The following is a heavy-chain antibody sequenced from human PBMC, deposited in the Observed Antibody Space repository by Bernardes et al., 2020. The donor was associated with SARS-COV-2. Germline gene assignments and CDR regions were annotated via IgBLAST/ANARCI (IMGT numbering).Heavy chain of an antibody. CDR1: GFTFSSYW. CDR2: INSDGSTT. V-gene: IGHV3-74*01. D-gene: IGHD6-19*01. CDR3: VTAYSSGRWGFFDS. J-gene: IGHJ4*02. Sequence: SLRLSCAASGFTFSSYWMHWVRQAPGKGLVWVSRINSDGSTTTYADSVRGRFAISRDNAKNTLYLQMNSLRAEDTAVYYCVTAYSSGRWGFFDSWGQGTLVTFSS.